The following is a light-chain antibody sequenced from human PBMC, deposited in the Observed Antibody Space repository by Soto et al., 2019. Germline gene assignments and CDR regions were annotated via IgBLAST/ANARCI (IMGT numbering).Light chain of an antibody. V-gene: IGLV2-14*01. CDR3: QSYDTGLVV. J-gene: IGLJ2*01. CDR2: EGS. CDR1: SSDVGGYKY. Sequence: QSALTQPASVSGSPGQSITISCTGTSSDVGGYKYVSWYQKHPGKAPKVIIFEGSSRPSGVSNRFSGSKSGNTASLTISGLQAEDEADYYCQSYDTGLVVVGGGTKLTVL.